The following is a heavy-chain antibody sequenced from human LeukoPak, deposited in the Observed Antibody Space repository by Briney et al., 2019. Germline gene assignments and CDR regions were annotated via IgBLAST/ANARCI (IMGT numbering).Heavy chain of an antibody. Sequence: GGSLRLSCAASGFTFSSYGMHWVRQAPGKGLEWVAVISYDGSNKYYADSVKGRFTISRDNSKNTLYLQMNSLRAEDTAVYYCAKDPSIAAAGTLWGQGTLVTVSS. V-gene: IGHV3-30*18. CDR3: AKDPSIAAAGTL. CDR2: ISYDGSNK. J-gene: IGHJ4*02. CDR1: GFTFSSYG. D-gene: IGHD6-13*01.